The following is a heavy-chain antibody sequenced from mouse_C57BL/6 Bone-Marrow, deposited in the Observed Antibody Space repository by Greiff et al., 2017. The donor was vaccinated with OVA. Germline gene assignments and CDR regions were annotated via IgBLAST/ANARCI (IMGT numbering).Heavy chain of an antibody. Sequence: VQLQQSGPVLVKPGASVTMSCKASGYTFTDSYMNWVKQSHGKRLEWIGVINPYNGGTSYNQKFKGKATLTVDKSSSTAYMELNSLTSEDSAVYYCARDSSGDWGQGTTLTVSS. V-gene: IGHV1-19*01. D-gene: IGHD3-2*02. CDR2: INPYNGGT. CDR3: ARDSSGD. CDR1: GYTFTDSY. J-gene: IGHJ2*01.